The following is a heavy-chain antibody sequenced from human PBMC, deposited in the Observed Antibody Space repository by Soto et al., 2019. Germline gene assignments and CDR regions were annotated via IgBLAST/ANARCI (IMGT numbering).Heavy chain of an antibody. V-gene: IGHV3-30*03. CDR3: ARDSRWPILNFDN. J-gene: IGHJ4*02. CDR2: SSYDGRDT. Sequence: GGSLRLSCAASDFDFSSYGIHWVRQAPGKGLEWVAASSYDGRDTFYADSAKGRFTVSKEMSKNTAFLQMNALRHEDTAVYFCARDSRWPILNFDNWGQGTPVTVSS. CDR1: DFDFSSYG. D-gene: IGHD2-15*01.